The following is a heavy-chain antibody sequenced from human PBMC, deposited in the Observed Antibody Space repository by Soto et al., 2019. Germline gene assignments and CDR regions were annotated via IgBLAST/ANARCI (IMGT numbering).Heavy chain of an antibody. CDR2: IYHSGST. CDR1: GDSISRGGYS. Sequence: SETLSLTCTVSGDSISRGGYSWGWIRQPPGKGLEWIGYIYHSGSTYYNPSLKSRVTISVDRSKNQFSLKLSSVTAADTAVYYCARVPSPWGQGTLVTVSS. V-gene: IGHV4-30-2*01. CDR3: ARVPSP. J-gene: IGHJ5*02.